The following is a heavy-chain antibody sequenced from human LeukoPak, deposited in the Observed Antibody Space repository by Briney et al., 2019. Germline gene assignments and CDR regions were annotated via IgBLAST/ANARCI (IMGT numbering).Heavy chain of an antibody. Sequence: SQTLSLTCAISGDSVSSNSAAWNWIRQSPSRGLEWLGRTYYRSKWYNDYAVSVKSRITINPDTSKNQFSLKLSSVTAADTAVYYCARESAVYARQADYYYYYMDVWGKGTTVTVSS. V-gene: IGHV6-1*01. CDR3: ARESAVYARQADYYYYYMDV. J-gene: IGHJ6*03. D-gene: IGHD2-8*01. CDR2: TYYRSKWYN. CDR1: GDSVSSNSAA.